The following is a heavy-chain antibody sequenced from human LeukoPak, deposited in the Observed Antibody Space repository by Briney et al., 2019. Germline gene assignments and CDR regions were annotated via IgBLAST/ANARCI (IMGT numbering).Heavy chain of an antibody. CDR2: VSGNGAGT. CDR1: GFTFSSYA. J-gene: IGHJ4*02. CDR3: AKTPWYSSVWSIDY. D-gene: IGHD6-13*01. V-gene: IGHV3-23*01. Sequence: GGSLRLSCAASGFTFSSYAMSWVRQAPGKGLEWVSGVSGNGAGTYYADSVKGRFTISRDNSKNMLYLQMNSLRAEDTAVYYCAKTPWYSSVWSIDYWGQGTLVTVSS.